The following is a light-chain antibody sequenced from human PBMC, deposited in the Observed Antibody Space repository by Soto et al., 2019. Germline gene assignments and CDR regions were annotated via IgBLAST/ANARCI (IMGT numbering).Light chain of an antibody. CDR3: QKYNSPPWT. V-gene: IGKV1-27*01. CDR1: QGISNY. Sequence: DIQMTQSPSSLSASVGDRVTITCRASQGISNYLAWYQQKPGKVPKLLIYAASTLQSGVPSRFSGSGCGTEFTLTISSLQPEDAATYYCQKYNSPPWTFGQSTKVKIK. CDR2: AAS. J-gene: IGKJ1*01.